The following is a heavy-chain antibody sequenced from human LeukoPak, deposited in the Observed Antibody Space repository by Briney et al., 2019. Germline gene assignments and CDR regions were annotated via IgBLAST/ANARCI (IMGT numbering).Heavy chain of an antibody. CDR1: GFTFSSYG. J-gene: IGHJ4*02. CDR2: INTSGAGT. CDR3: AKEWSWSPLYFFDY. V-gene: IGHV3-23*01. D-gene: IGHD1-26*01. Sequence: GGSLRLSCAGSGFTFSSYGMSWVRQAPAKGLEWVSGINTSGAGTYSADSVRGRFSISRDNSKNTLYLQMNSLRSEDTAVYYCAKEWSWSPLYFFDYWGQGTLVTVSS.